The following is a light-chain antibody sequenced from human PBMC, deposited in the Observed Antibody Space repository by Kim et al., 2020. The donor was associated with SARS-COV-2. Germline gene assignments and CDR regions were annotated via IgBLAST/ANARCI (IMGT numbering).Light chain of an antibody. CDR1: SSDVGGYDS. V-gene: IGLV2-14*03. Sequence: QSALTQPASVSGSPGQSITISCAGTSSDVGGYDSVSWYQQHPDMAPKLIIYDVARRPSGVSNRFFGSKSGDVASLTISGLQAEDEADYFCSSFTTSSTYVFGTGTKVTVL. CDR2: DVA. CDR3: SSFTTSSTYV. J-gene: IGLJ1*01.